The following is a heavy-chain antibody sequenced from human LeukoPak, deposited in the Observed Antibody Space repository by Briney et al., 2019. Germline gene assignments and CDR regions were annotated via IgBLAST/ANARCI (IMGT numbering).Heavy chain of an antibody. D-gene: IGHD3-3*01. Sequence: GGSLRLSCSASGFTFSSYAMHWVRQAPGKGLEYVSAISPNGSTTNYAASVRGRFTISRDNAKNTLYLQMNSLRADDSAVYFCASLVGGYYPPVEAFDVWGQGTMVTVSS. V-gene: IGHV3-64*04. CDR1: GFTFSSYA. CDR2: ISPNGSTT. J-gene: IGHJ3*01. CDR3: ASLVGGYYPPVEAFDV.